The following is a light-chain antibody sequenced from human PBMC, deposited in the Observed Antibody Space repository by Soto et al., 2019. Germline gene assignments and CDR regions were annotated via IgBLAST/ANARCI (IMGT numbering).Light chain of an antibody. CDR3: QQYGRSRT. J-gene: IGKJ1*01. V-gene: IGKV3-20*01. CDR1: QSVSSNY. CDR2: DAS. Sequence: IVLTQSPDTLSLSPGERATLSCRASQSVSSNYLAWYQQKLGQAPRLLIYDASRRATGIPDRFSGSGSGTDFTLTISRLEPEDFVVYYCQQYGRSRTFGQGTKVDIK.